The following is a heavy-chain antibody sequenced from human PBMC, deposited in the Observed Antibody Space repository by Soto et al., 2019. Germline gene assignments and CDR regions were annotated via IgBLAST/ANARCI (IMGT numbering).Heavy chain of an antibody. J-gene: IGHJ4*02. CDR2: INNSGGGT. CDR1: GFHFSTYA. V-gene: IGHV3-23*01. CDR3: VRDDFGLGIDY. D-gene: IGHD1-26*01. Sequence: GSLRLSCAASGFHFSTYAMSWVRQAPGKGLEWVSTINNSGGGTYSPDSMKGRFTISRDNSKNTVYLQMNSLRAEDTAVYYCVRDDFGLGIDYWGLGTLVTVSS.